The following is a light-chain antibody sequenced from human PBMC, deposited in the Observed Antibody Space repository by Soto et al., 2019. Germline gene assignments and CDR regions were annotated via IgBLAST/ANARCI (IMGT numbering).Light chain of an antibody. CDR2: EDN. CDR3: QSYDRSSLYV. J-gene: IGLJ1*01. CDR1: SGSIASNY. V-gene: IGLV6-57*04. Sequence: NFMLTQPHSVSESPGKTVTISCTRSSGSIASNYVQWYQQRPGSAPTTVIYEDNQRPSGVPDRFSGSIDSSSNSASLTISGLKTEDEADYFCQSYDRSSLYVFGTGTKVTVL.